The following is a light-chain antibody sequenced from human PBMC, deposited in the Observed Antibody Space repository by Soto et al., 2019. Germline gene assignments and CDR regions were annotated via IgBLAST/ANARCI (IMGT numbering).Light chain of an antibody. CDR1: QSVSSSS. V-gene: IGKV3-20*01. CDR3: QQYGSSPLIT. J-gene: IGKJ5*01. CDR2: GAF. Sequence: EIVLTQSPGTLSLSPGERATLSCRASQSVSSSSLAWYQQKPGQAPRLLIYGAFSRATGIPDRFSGSGSGTDFTLTISRLEPEDFVVYYCQQYGSSPLITFGQGTRLEIK.